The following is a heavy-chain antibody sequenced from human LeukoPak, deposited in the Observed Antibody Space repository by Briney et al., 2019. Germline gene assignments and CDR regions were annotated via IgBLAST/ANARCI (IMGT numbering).Heavy chain of an antibody. CDR2: IYTSGST. CDR3: ARDNFILTGYYGTYYFDY. J-gene: IGHJ4*02. D-gene: IGHD3-9*01. V-gene: IGHV4-4*07. CDR1: GGSISSYY. Sequence: SETLSLTCTVSGGSISSYYWSWIRQPAGKGLEWIGRIYTSGSTNYNPSLKGRVTMSVDTSKNQFSLKLSSVTAADTAVYYCARDNFILTGYYGTYYFDYWGQGTLVTVSS.